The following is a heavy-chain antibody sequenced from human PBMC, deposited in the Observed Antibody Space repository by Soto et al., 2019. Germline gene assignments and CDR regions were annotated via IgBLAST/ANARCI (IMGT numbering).Heavy chain of an antibody. CDR3: ARDPIYYGSGSYSPSLDY. CDR1: GFTFSTYR. V-gene: IGHV3-21*01. D-gene: IGHD3-10*01. Sequence: PGGSLRLSCTASGFTFSTYRMNWVRQAPGKGLEWVSSISSTSSYIYYADSVKGRFTISRDNAKNSLSLQMNSLRAEDTAVYYCARDPIYYGSGSYSPSLDYWGQGTLVTVSS. CDR2: ISSTSSYI. J-gene: IGHJ4*02.